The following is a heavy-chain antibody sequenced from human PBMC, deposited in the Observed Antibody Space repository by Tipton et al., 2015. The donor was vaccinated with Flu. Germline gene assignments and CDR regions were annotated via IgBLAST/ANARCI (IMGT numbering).Heavy chain of an antibody. CDR2: VYHTGDT. CDR3: ARDTIFGVAH. CDR1: GASFSSTSYH. J-gene: IGHJ4*02. V-gene: IGHV4-39*07. Sequence: TLSLTCSVSGASFSSTSYHWAWIRQPPGKGLEWIGSVYHTGDTFITPSLQSRVTISINTSKSQFSLKLTSVTATDTAVYYCARDTIFGVAHWGQGTLVTVSS. D-gene: IGHD3-3*01.